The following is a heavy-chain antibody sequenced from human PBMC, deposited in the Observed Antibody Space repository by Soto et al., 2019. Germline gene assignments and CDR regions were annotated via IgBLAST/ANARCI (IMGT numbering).Heavy chain of an antibody. V-gene: IGHV4-61*01. J-gene: IGHJ4*02. CDR3: ARVSGYNILDFEY. D-gene: IGHD5-12*01. CDR1: GASVNSGNYY. CDR2: IYYTGTT. Sequence: SETLSLTCTVSGASVNSGNYYWSWIRQPPGKGLEWGGYIYYTGTTNDNPSLKSRLTISLHTSENQFSLNLSSVTAADTAVYYCARVSGYNILDFEYWGQGILVTVSS.